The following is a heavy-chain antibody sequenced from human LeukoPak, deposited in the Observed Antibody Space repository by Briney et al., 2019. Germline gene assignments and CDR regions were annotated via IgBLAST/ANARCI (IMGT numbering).Heavy chain of an antibody. V-gene: IGHV3-33*06. Sequence: GGSLRLSCAASGFPFSGSGMHWVRQAPGKGLEWVAIVWYDGSNQYYADSVKGRFTISRDNSKNTVDLQMNSLRVEDTAVYFCAKDKDTPATAQPQRGYFESWGQGTLVTVSA. CDR1: GFPFSGSG. J-gene: IGHJ4*02. D-gene: IGHD2-21*02. CDR2: VWYDGSNQ. CDR3: AKDKDTPATAQPQRGYFES.